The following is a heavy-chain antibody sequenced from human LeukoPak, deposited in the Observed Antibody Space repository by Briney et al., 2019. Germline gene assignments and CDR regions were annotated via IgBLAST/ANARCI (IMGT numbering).Heavy chain of an antibody. CDR1: GFTFSSYG. CDR3: ARVVYYGSGSYNPFDY. V-gene: IGHV3-30*03. D-gene: IGHD3-10*01. Sequence: GRSLRLSCAASGFTFSSYGMHWVRQAPGKGLEWVAVISYDGSNKYYADSVKGRFTISRDNSKNTLYLQMNSQRAEDTAVYYCARVVYYGSGSYNPFDYWGQGTLVTVSS. CDR2: ISYDGSNK. J-gene: IGHJ4*02.